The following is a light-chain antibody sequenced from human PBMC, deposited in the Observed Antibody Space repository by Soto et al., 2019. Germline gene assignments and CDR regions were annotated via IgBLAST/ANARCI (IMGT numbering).Light chain of an antibody. V-gene: IGKV3-20*01. CDR1: QSVSSSY. Sequence: EIVLTQSPGTLSLSPGERATLSCRASQSVSSSYLAWYQQKPGQAPRLLIYGASSRATGIPDRFSGSDSGKDFTLTIRRLEPEDFAVYYCQQYGSSPLTFGGGTKVEIK. CDR3: QQYGSSPLT. J-gene: IGKJ4*01. CDR2: GAS.